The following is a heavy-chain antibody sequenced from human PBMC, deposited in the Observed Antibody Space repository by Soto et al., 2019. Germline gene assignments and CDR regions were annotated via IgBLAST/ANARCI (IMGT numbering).Heavy chain of an antibody. J-gene: IGHJ6*02. CDR1: GGSISRYY. Sequence: TSETLSLTXTVSGGSISRYYWSWIRQPPGKGLEWIGYMYNTGSTVYNPPFKSRVTISVDTSKNQFSLKLNSVTAADTAVYYCARDLWGYCGTDCYPLDVWGQGTTVTVSS. D-gene: IGHD2-21*02. CDR2: MYNTGST. CDR3: ARDLWGYCGTDCYPLDV. V-gene: IGHV4-59*01.